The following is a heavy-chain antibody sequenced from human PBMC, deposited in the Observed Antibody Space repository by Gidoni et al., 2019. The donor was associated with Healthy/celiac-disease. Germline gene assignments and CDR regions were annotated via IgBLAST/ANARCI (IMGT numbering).Heavy chain of an antibody. V-gene: IGHV1-3*01. CDR2: INAGNGNT. D-gene: IGHD6-19*01. CDR1: GYTFTSYA. CDR3: ARGAEQWLD. J-gene: IGHJ4*02. Sequence: QVQLVQSGAEVKKPGASVKVSCTASGYTFTSYAMHWVRQAPGQRLEWMGGINAGNGNTKYSQKFQGRVTITRDTAASTAYMELSSMRSEDTAVYYCARGAEQWLDWGQGTLVTVSS.